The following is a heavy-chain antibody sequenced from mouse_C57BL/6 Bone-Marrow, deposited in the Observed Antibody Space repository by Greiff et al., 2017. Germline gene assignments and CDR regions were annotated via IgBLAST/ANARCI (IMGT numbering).Heavy chain of an antibody. Sequence: VQLQQPGAELVRPGTSVKLSCKASGYTFTSYWMHWVKQRPGQGLEWIGVIDPSDSYTNYNQKFKGKATLTVDTSSSTAYMQLSSLTSEDSAVYYCARTRGESYYYAMDYWGQGTSVTVSS. CDR2: IDPSDSYT. CDR3: ARTRGESYYYAMDY. CDR1: GYTFTSYW. V-gene: IGHV1-59*01. J-gene: IGHJ4*01.